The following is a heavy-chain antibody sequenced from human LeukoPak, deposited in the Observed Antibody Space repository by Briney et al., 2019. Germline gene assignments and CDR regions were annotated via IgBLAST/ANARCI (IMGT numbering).Heavy chain of an antibody. CDR3: AKVPSYTVYSYYGMDV. Sequence: GGSLRLSCAASGFTFSSYGMHWVRQAPGKGLEWVAVISYDGSNKYYGDSVKGRFTISRDNSKNTLYLQMNSLRAEDTAVYYCAKVPSYTVYSYYGMDVWGQGTAVTVSS. CDR1: GFTFSSYG. CDR2: ISYDGSNK. D-gene: IGHD2-2*02. J-gene: IGHJ6*02. V-gene: IGHV3-30*18.